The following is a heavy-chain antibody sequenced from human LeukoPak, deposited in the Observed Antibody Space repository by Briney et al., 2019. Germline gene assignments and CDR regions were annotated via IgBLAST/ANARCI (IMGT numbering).Heavy chain of an antibody. CDR1: GFTFSS. D-gene: IGHD3-22*01. Sequence: GGSLRLSCTESGFTFSSWVRQAPGKGLEWVAFIRYDGSNKYYADSVKGRFTIYRDNSKNTLYLQMNSLKTEDTAVYYCTTESGNYYDRVRMGDWGQGTLVTVSS. J-gene: IGHJ4*02. V-gene: IGHV3-30*02. CDR2: IRYDGSNK. CDR3: TTESGNYYDRVRMGD.